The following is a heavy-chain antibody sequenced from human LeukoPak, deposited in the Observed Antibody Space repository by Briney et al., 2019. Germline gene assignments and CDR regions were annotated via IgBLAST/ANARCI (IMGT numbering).Heavy chain of an antibody. CDR1: GFTFSSYS. V-gene: IGHV3-21*01. Sequence: PGGSLRLSCAASGFTFSSYSMNWVRQAPGKGLKWVSSISSSSSYIYYADSVKGRFTISRDNAKNSLYLQMNSLRAEDTAVYYCARDSSRSTYNWFDPWGQGTLVTVSS. CDR3: ARDSSRSTYNWFDP. J-gene: IGHJ5*02. CDR2: ISSSSSYI.